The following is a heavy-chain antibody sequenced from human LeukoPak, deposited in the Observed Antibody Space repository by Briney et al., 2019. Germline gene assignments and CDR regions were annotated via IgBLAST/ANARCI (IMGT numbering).Heavy chain of an antibody. Sequence: SVKVSCKASGGTFSSYAISWVRQAPGQGLEWVGGIIPIFGTANYAQKFQGRVTITADESTSTAYMELGSLRSEDTAVYYCARGTAAVNFPFDYWGQGTLVTVSS. D-gene: IGHD6-13*01. V-gene: IGHV1-69*01. CDR2: IIPIFGTA. CDR1: GGTFSSYA. J-gene: IGHJ4*02. CDR3: ARGTAAVNFPFDY.